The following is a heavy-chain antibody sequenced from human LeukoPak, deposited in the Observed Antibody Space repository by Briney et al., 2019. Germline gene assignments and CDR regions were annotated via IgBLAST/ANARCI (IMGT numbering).Heavy chain of an antibody. V-gene: IGHV3-49*04. CDR2: IRSKAYGGTT. J-gene: IGHJ3*02. Sequence: PGGSLRLSCTASGFTFGDYAMSWVRQAPGKGLEWVGFIRSKAYGGTTEYAGSVKGRFMISRDDSKSIAYLQMNSLKTEDTAVYYCTRDPRGSYGPDAFDIWGQGTMVTVSS. CDR1: GFTFGDYA. CDR3: TRDPRGSYGPDAFDI. D-gene: IGHD1-26*01.